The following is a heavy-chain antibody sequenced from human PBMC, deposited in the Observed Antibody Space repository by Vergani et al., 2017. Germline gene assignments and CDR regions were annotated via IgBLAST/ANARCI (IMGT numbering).Heavy chain of an antibody. Sequence: QLQLQESGPGLVKPSETLSLTCTVSGGSISSSSYYWGWIRQPPGKGLEWIGSIYYSGSTYYNPSLKRRVTISVDTSKNQFSLKLSSVTAADTAVFYCARDARTGISRFDFWGQGTLVTVSS. CDR2: IYYSGST. CDR3: ARDARTGISRFDF. D-gene: IGHD2-15*01. CDR1: GGSISSSSYY. J-gene: IGHJ4*02. V-gene: IGHV4-39*07.